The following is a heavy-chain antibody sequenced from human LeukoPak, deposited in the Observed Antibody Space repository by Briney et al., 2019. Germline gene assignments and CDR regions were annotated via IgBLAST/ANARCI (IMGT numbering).Heavy chain of an antibody. J-gene: IGHJ6*03. Sequence: GGSLRLSCAASGFTVSSNYMSWVRQAPGKGLEWVSVIYSGGSTYYADSVKGRFTISRDNSKNTLYLQMNSLRAEDTAVYYCALSGLGVITTRYYYMDVWGKGTTVTVSS. V-gene: IGHV3-53*01. CDR3: ALSGLGVITTRYYYMDV. D-gene: IGHD3-22*01. CDR2: IYSGGST. CDR1: GFTVSSNY.